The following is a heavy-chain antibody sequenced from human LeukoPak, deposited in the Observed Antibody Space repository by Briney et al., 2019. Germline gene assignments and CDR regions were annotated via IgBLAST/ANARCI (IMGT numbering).Heavy chain of an antibody. CDR3: AKAGYNSSWYYFDY. V-gene: IGHV3-23*01. J-gene: IGHJ4*02. Sequence: GGSLRLSCAAAGFTFSSYGMSWVRQAPGKGREWVSAISGRGGSTYYADSGKGRFTISRDNSKNTLYLQMNSLRAEDTAVYYCAKAGYNSSWYYFDYWGQGTLVTVSS. CDR1: GFTFSSYG. CDR2: ISGRGGST. D-gene: IGHD6-13*01.